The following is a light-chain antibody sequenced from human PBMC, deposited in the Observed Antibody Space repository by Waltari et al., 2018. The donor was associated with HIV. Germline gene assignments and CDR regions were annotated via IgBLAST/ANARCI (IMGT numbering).Light chain of an antibody. V-gene: IGLV1-36*01. CDR3: AAWDDSLNGYV. CDR2: YDD. J-gene: IGLJ1*01. Sequence: QSVLTQPPSVSEAPRQRVTISCSGSSSNPGSNAVNWYQQVPGKAPKLLIYYDDLLSSGGSDLFAGSKAGTSASLAIRGLQSEDEADYYCAAWDDSLNGYVFGSGTKVTVL. CDR1: SSNPGSNA.